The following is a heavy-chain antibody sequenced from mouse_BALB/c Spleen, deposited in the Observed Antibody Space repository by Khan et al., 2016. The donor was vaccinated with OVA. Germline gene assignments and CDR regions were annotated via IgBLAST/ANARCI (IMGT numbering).Heavy chain of an antibody. V-gene: IGHV14-3*02. CDR3: ASFDYDVGAWFAY. J-gene: IGHJ3*01. Sequence: VQLQQSGAELVKPGASVKLSCTASDFNIKDTYMHWVRQRPEQGLEWIGKIDPANGNTKYDPKFKGKATITVDTSSNTAYLQLSSLTSEDTDVYYCASFDYDVGAWFAYWGQGTLVTVSA. D-gene: IGHD2-4*01. CDR1: DFNIKDTY. CDR2: IDPANGNT.